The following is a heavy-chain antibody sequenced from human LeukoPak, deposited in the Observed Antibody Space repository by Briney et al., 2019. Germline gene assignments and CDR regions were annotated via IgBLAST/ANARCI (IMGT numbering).Heavy chain of an antibody. CDR3: ARARLYCSGGSCYGNWFDP. J-gene: IGHJ5*02. CDR1: GGSISSSSYY. D-gene: IGHD2-15*01. CDR2: IYYSGST. Sequence: PSETLSLTCTVSGGSISSSSYYWGWIRQPPGKGLEWIGSIYYSGSTYYNPSLKSRVTISVDTSKNQFSLKLSSVTAADTAVYYCARARLYCSGGSCYGNWFDPWGQGTLVTVSS. V-gene: IGHV4-39*01.